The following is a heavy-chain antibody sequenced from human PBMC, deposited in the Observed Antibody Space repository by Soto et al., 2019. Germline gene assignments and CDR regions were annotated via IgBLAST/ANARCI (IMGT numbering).Heavy chain of an antibody. Sequence: ASVKVSCKASGYTFTSYGISWVRQAPGQGLEWMGWISAYNGNTNYAQKLQGRVTMTTDTSTSTAYMELRSLRSDDTAVYYCARHPSSHYDSSGYYVGYYFDYWGQGTLLTVSS. V-gene: IGHV1-18*01. CDR2: ISAYNGNT. J-gene: IGHJ4*02. D-gene: IGHD3-22*01. CDR3: ARHPSSHYDSSGYYVGYYFDY. CDR1: GYTFTSYG.